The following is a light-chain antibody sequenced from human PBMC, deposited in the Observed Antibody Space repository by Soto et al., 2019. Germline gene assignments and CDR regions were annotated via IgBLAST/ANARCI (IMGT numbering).Light chain of an antibody. CDR1: QGIDSS. J-gene: IGKJ5*01. CDR2: AAS. V-gene: IGKV1-9*01. CDR3: QQLHDYPIT. Sequence: DVVLIRSPSSLSASVGDRVTINCRASQGIDSSFAWYQQKPGKAPKLLIYAASSLQSGVPSRFSGSGSGTDFTLTISSLQPEDFATYYCQQLHDYPITFGQGTRLEIK.